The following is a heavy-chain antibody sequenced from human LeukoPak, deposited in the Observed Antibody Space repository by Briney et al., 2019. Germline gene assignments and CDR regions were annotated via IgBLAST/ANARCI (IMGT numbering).Heavy chain of an antibody. D-gene: IGHD3-10*02. J-gene: IGHJ6*04. CDR1: GFTYSSYE. V-gene: IGHV3-48*03. CDR2: ISSGDSTI. Sequence: GGSLRLSHAASGFTYSSYEMNWVRPAPGKGREGVSYISSGDSTIYCADSVKGRFTITRDNAKNSLYLQMNSLRAEDTAVYYCAERGITMIGGVWGKGTTVTISS. CDR3: AERGITMIGGV.